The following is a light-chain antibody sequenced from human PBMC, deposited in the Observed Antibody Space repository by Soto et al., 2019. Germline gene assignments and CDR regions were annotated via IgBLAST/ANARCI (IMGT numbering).Light chain of an antibody. J-gene: IGLJ1*01. CDR3: SSYTSSGTEV. CDR1: SSDVGTYNY. V-gene: IGLV2-14*01. Sequence: QSALTQPASVSGSPGQSITISCTGTSSDVGTYNYVSWYQQHPGKAPKLMIYDVSDRPLGVSNRFSGSKSGNTASLTISGLQNEDEAYYYCSSYTSSGTEVFGTGTKLTVL. CDR2: DVS.